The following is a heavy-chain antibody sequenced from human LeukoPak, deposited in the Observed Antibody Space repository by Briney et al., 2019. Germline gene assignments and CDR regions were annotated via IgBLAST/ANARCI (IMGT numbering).Heavy chain of an antibody. Sequence: GGSLRLSCAASGFTFSNYDMSWVRQAPGKGLEWVSAISGSADSTYYADSVKGRFTISRDNSKNTLYLQMNSLRAEDTAVYFCAKDSAHSYYYGSGSYYQFWGQGTLVTVSS. V-gene: IGHV3-23*01. CDR1: GFTFSNYD. J-gene: IGHJ4*02. D-gene: IGHD3-10*01. CDR3: AKDSAHSYYYGSGSYYQF. CDR2: ISGSADST.